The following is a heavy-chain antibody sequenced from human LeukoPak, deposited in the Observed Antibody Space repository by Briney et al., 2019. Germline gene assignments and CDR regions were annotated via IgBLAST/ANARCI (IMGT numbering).Heavy chain of an antibody. CDR3: ARQGGYSSSPDF. J-gene: IGHJ4*02. CDR1: GGSISSGDYY. CDR2: IYYSGST. Sequence: SETLSLTCTVSGGSISSGDYYWSWIRQPPGKGLEWIGYIYYSGSTYYNPSLKSRVTISVDPSKNQFSLKLSSVTAADTAVYYCARQGGYSSSPDFWGQGTLVTVSS. V-gene: IGHV4-30-4*01. D-gene: IGHD6-13*01.